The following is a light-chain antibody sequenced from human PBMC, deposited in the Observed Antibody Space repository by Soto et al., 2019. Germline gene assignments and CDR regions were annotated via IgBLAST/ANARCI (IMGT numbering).Light chain of an antibody. Sequence: EIVVTQSPATLSVSPGERATLSCRASQNVNNSIAWCQQKPGQAPRLLIYRASTRAAGIPDSFSGSGSGTEFNLIISSLQSEDFAVYYCQQFKIWWTFGQGTKVE. V-gene: IGKV3-15*01. CDR3: QQFKIWWT. J-gene: IGKJ1*01. CDR1: QNVNNS. CDR2: RAS.